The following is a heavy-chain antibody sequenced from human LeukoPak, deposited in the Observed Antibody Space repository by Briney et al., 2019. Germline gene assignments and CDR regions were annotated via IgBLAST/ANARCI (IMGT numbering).Heavy chain of an antibody. CDR3: ARVGGDSSSWYRLVPIDY. CDR1: GFTFSSYS. Sequence: GGSLRLSCAASGFTFSSYSMNWVRQAPGKGLEWVSSISSSSSYIYYADSVKGRFTISRDNAKNSLYLQMNSLRAEDTAVYYCARVGGDSSSWYRLVPIDYWGQGILVTVSS. V-gene: IGHV3-21*01. J-gene: IGHJ4*02. D-gene: IGHD6-13*01. CDR2: ISSSSSYI.